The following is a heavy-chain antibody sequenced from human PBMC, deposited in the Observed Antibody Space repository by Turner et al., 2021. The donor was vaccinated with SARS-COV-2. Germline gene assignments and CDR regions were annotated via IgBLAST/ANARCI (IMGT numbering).Heavy chain of an antibody. CDR2: ISYDESNK. J-gene: IGHJ4*02. CDR1: GFTFSSYG. Sequence: QVQLVESGGGVVQPGRSLRLSCAASGFTFSSYGMHWVRQAPGKGLEWVAVISYDESNKYYTDSVKGRFTISRDNSKNTLYLQMNSLRAEDTAVDYCAKEGTFGEVTGFDYWGQGTLVTVSS. CDR3: AKEGTFGEVTGFDY. D-gene: IGHD2-21*02. V-gene: IGHV3-30*18.